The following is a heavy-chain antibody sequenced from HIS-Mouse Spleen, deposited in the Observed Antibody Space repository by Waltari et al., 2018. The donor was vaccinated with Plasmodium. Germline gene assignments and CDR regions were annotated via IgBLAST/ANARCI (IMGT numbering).Heavy chain of an antibody. Sequence: QVQLVQSGAEVKKPGASVKVSCKASGYTFTGYYMHWVRQAPGQGLEGMGWTNPNRGGPNYAQKVQGRVTRTRETSISTAYMELSRLRSDDTAVYYCARVLGYKAAAGTFVEYFQHWGQGTLVTVSS. CDR3: ARVLGYKAAAGTFVEYFQH. CDR2: TNPNRGGP. V-gene: IGHV1-2*02. J-gene: IGHJ1*01. CDR1: GYTFTGYY. D-gene: IGHD6-13*01.